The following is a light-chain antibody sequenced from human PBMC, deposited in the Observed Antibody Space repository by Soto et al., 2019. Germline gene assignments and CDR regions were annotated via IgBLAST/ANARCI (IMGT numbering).Light chain of an antibody. CDR3: QQYDNWPPIT. J-gene: IGKJ5*01. CDR1: ESVSSK. Sequence: IMQAQETLSGSPGPRATLPGRDSESVSSKLVWYQQKPGQAPRLLIHDASTRATGIPARFSGSGSGTEFTLTISSLQSEDFAVYYCQQYDNWPPITFGQGTRLEIK. V-gene: IGKV3-15*01. CDR2: DAS.